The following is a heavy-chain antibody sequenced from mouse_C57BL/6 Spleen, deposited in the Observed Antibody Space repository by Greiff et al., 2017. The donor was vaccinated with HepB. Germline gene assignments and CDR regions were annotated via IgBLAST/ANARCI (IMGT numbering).Heavy chain of an antibody. Sequence: QVQLKQSGAELVRPGTSVKMSCKASGYTFTNYWIGWAKQRPGHGLEWIGDIYPGGGYTNYNEKFKGKATLTADESSSTAYMQFSSLTSEDSAIYYCARRITTAMDYWGQGTSVTVSS. CDR2: IYPGGGYT. CDR3: ARRITTAMDY. D-gene: IGHD1-1*01. CDR1: GYTFTNYW. V-gene: IGHV1-63*01. J-gene: IGHJ4*01.